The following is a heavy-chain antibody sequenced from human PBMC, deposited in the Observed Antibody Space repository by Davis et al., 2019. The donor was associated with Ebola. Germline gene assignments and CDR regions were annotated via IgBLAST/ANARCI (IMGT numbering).Heavy chain of an antibody. Sequence: PGGSLRLSCAASGFTFSDYYMSWIRQAPGKGLEWVSYISSRSTYTKHADSVKGRFTISRDNSRNTLFLQMTSLTAEDTATYYCARDTLLAAISYFDLWGQGTQVTVSS. CDR2: ISSRSTYT. D-gene: IGHD2-15*01. J-gene: IGHJ4*02. CDR3: ARDTLLAAISYFDL. V-gene: IGHV3-11*06. CDR1: GFTFSDYY.